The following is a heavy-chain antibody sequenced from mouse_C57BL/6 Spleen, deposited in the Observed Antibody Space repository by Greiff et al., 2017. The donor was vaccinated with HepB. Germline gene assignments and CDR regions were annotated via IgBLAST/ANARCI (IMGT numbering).Heavy chain of an antibody. J-gene: IGHJ2*01. D-gene: IGHD2-12*01. V-gene: IGHV1-18*01. CDR1: GYTFTDYN. CDR3: ARLAYYSHFDY. CDR2: INPNNGGT. Sequence: EVQLQQSGPELVKPGASVKIPCKASGYTFTDYNMDWVKQSHGKSLEWIGDINPNNGGTIYNQKFKGKATLTVDKSSSTAYMELRSLTSEDTAVYYCARLAYYSHFDYWGQGTTLTVSS.